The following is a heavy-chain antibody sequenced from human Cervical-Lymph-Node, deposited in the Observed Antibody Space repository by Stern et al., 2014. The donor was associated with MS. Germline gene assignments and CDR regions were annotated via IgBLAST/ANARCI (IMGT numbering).Heavy chain of an antibody. CDR1: GSTLTDFF. CDR3: ATDYNY. CDR2: FDPEDGET. V-gene: IGHV1-24*01. D-gene: IGHD3-10*01. J-gene: IGHJ4*02. Sequence: QLVQSGAEVKKTGASVKVSCKVSGSTLTDFFMHWERQPPGKGLEWMGGFDPEDGETIYAQKFQGRVTMTEDTSTDTAYMELSSLRSDDTAVYYCATDYNYWGQGTLVTVSS.